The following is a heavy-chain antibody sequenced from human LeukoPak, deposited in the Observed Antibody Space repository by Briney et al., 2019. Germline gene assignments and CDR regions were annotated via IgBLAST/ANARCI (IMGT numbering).Heavy chain of an antibody. Sequence: GGSLRLSCAVSGFTFSDHFLDWVRQAPGKGLEWVGRSRNKAKSYTTEYGASVKGRFTISRDDSKSTLYLQMNSLKTEDTAVYYCARVGTVAGSDYLDYSGQGTLVTVYS. V-gene: IGHV3-72*01. CDR2: SRNKAKSYTT. CDR3: ARVGTVAGSDYLDY. D-gene: IGHD6-19*01. J-gene: IGHJ4*02. CDR1: GFTFSDHF.